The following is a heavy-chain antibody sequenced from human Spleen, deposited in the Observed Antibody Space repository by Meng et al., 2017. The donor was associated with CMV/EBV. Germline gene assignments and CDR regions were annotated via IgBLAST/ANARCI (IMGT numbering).Heavy chain of an antibody. CDR3: ARPRVGQQLVPAAYYGMDV. Sequence: SVKVSCKASGGTFSSYAISWVRQAPGQGLEWMGGIIPIFGTANYAQKFRGRVTITTDESTSTAYMELSSLRSEDAAVYYCARPRVGQQLVPAAYYGMDVWGQGTTVTVSS. J-gene: IGHJ6*02. D-gene: IGHD6-13*01. CDR2: IIPIFGTA. V-gene: IGHV1-69*05. CDR1: GGTFSSYA.